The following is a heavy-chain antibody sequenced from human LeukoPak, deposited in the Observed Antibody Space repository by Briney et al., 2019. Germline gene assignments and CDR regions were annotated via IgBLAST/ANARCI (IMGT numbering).Heavy chain of an antibody. Sequence: GGSLRLSCAASGFSFSNYAMTWVRQAPGKGLEWVSTIAGGTDGPQYADSVKGRFTISRDNAGNTVYLQMNSLGAEDTATYYCAKAGYCNKGYCSFFDSWGQGTRVTVSS. D-gene: IGHD2-8*01. CDR2: IAGGTDGP. CDR3: AKAGYCNKGYCSFFDS. J-gene: IGHJ4*02. V-gene: IGHV3-23*01. CDR1: GFSFSNYA.